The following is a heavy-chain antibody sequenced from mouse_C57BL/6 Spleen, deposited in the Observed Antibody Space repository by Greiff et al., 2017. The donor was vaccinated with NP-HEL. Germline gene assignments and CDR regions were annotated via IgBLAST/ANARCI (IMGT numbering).Heavy chain of an antibody. D-gene: IGHD2-2*01. CDR3: AVQSTMVTTGYAMDY. Sequence: QVQLQQPGAELVRPGSSVKLSCKASGYTFTSYWMHWVKQRPIQGLEWIGNIDPSDSATHYNQKFKDKATLTVDKSSSTAYMQLSSLTSEDSAVYYCAVQSTMVTTGYAMDYWGQGTSVTVSS. CDR2: IDPSDSAT. V-gene: IGHV1-52*01. J-gene: IGHJ4*01. CDR1: GYTFTSYW.